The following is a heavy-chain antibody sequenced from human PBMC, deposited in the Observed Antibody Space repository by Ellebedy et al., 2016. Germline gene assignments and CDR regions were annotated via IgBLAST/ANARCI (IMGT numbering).Heavy chain of an antibody. CDR3: ARDRRYFDL. CDR1: GSTLSTYW. CDR2: IKQDGSQK. Sequence: GGSLRLSCVVSGSTLSTYWMSWFRQAPGKGLEWVASIKQDGSQKDYVDSLRGRFTISRDSARNSLFLQMNSLRVEDTAVYYCARDRRYFDLWGRGTLVTVSS. J-gene: IGHJ2*01. V-gene: IGHV3-7*03.